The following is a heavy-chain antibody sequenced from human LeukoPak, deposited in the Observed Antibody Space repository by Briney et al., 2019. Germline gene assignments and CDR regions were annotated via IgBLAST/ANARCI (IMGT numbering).Heavy chain of an antibody. J-gene: IGHJ6*03. CDR3: AKDGVIYDFWSSYNYYYYMDV. D-gene: IGHD3-3*01. CDR2: ISGSGGST. Sequence: PSETLSLTCTVSGGSISSSTYYWGWIRQSPGKGLEWVSAISGSGGSTYYADSVRGRFTISRDNSKNTLYLQMNSLRAEDTAVYYCAKDGVIYDFWSSYNYYYYMDVWGKGTTVTVSS. CDR1: GGSISSSTYY. V-gene: IGHV3-23*01.